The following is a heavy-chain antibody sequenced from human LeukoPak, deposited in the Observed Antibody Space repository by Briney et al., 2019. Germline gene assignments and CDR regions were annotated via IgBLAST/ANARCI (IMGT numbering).Heavy chain of an antibody. CDR3: ARGGADIVVVPAAGPQAAPLDY. Sequence: SETLSLTCAVYGGSFSGYYWSWIRQPPGKGPEWIGEINHSGSTNYNPSLKSRVTISVDTSKNQFSLKLSSVTAADTAVYYCARGGADIVVVPAAGPQAAPLDYWGQGTLVTVSS. J-gene: IGHJ4*02. D-gene: IGHD2-2*01. CDR2: INHSGST. V-gene: IGHV4-34*01. CDR1: GGSFSGYY.